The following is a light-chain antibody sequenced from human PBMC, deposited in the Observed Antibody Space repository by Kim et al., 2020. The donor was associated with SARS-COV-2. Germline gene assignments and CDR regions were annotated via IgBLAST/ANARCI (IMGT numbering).Light chain of an antibody. CDR2: GAS. CDR1: QSVSSN. J-gene: IGKJ1*01. Sequence: YLGERATLSCRASQSVSSNLAWYQQKPGQAPRLLIYGASTRATGIPARFSGSGSGTEFTLTISSLQSEDSAVYYCQQYDDWPPWTFGQGTKVDIK. V-gene: IGKV3-15*01. CDR3: QQYDDWPPWT.